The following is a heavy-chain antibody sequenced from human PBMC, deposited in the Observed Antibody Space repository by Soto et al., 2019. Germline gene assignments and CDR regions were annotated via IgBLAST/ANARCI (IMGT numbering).Heavy chain of an antibody. CDR2: ISGSGGST. V-gene: IGHV3-23*01. Sequence: GGSLRLSCAASGFTFSSYAMSWVRQAPGKGLEWVSAISGSGGSTYYADSVKGRFTISRDNSKNTLYLQMNSLRAEDTAVYYCAKHGSSWEYSHVNYYYYYMDVWGKGTTVTVSS. J-gene: IGHJ6*03. CDR1: GFTFSSYA. D-gene: IGHD6-13*01. CDR3: AKHGSSWEYSHVNYYYYYMDV.